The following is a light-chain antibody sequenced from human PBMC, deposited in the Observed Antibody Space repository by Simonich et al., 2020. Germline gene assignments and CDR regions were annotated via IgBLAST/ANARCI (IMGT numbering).Light chain of an antibody. CDR1: SSNIGSNY. J-gene: IGLJ3*02. CDR2: RNN. CDR3: AAWDDSLSGSWV. V-gene: IGLV1-47*01. Sequence: QSVLTQPPSASGTPGQRVTISCSGSSSNIGSNYVYWYQQLPGTAPKRLIYRNNQRPSGVPDRFSGSKSGTSASLAISGLRSEDEADYYCAAWDDSLSGSWVFGGGTKLTVL.